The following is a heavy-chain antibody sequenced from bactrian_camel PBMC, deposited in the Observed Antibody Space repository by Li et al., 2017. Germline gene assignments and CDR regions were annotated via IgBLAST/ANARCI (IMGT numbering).Heavy chain of an antibody. CDR1: GYNFSSCG. Sequence: HVQLVESGGGSVPAGGFLRLSCVASGYNFSSCGRSWYRQAPGKERDMVSTIKNDSTTIAADSVKGRFTISQNGAKDIVYLQMDNLKPEDTAMYFCAADPQLAGWTKQCGGRADEYRSWGQGTQVTVS. CDR2: IKNDSTT. D-gene: IGHD1*01. CDR3: AADPQLAGWTKQCGGRADEYRS. V-gene: IGHV3S53*01. J-gene: IGHJ4*01.